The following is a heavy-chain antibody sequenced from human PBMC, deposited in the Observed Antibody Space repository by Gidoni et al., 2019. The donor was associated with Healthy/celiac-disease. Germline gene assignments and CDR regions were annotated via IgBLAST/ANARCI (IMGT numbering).Heavy chain of an antibody. Sequence: EVQLVETGGGLVQQGASMRRSWEASGFTLSSFYRTWVRQPPGKGLEWVANITGAGSVKNYVASVKGRFTISRDNATPSLSLQMNSLRAADMAVYYFARHRGYKTYDYWGQGALVTVSS. J-gene: IGHJ4*02. D-gene: IGHD1-20*01. CDR2: ITGAGSVK. CDR3: ARHRGYKTYDY. V-gene: IGHV3-7*01. CDR1: GFTLSSFY.